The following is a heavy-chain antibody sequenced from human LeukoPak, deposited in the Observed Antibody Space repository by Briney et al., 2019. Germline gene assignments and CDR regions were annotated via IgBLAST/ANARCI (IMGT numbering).Heavy chain of an antibody. CDR2: IYHSGST. V-gene: IGHV4-38-2*02. J-gene: IGHJ5*02. CDR1: GYSISSGYN. CDR3: ARGGSRYQLLNWFDP. Sequence: SETLSLTCTVSGYSISSGYNWGWIRQPPGKGLEWIGSIYHSGSTYYNPSLRSPVTISVDTSKNQFSLKLSSVTAADTAVYYCARGGSRYQLLNWFDPWGQGTLVTVSS. D-gene: IGHD2-2*01.